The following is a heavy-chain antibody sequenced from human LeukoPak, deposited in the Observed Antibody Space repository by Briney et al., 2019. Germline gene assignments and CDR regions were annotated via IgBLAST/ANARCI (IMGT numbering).Heavy chain of an antibody. D-gene: IGHD5-12*01. CDR1: GFTFSTYS. CDR3: ARGPSGYHNT. Sequence: GGSLRLSCAASGFTFSTYSMNWVRQAPGKGLEWVSYISSSSSTIFYADSVKGRFTISRDNAKHSLYLQMNSLRAEDTAVYYCARGPSGYHNTGGQGTLVTVSS. J-gene: IGHJ4*02. V-gene: IGHV3-48*01. CDR2: ISSSSSTI.